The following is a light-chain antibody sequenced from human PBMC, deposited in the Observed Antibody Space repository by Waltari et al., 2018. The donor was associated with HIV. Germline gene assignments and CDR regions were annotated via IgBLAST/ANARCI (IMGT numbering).Light chain of an antibody. V-gene: IGLV2-14*01. CDR3: SSYTSSSTVV. CDR2: EVT. Sequence: QSALTQPASVSGSTGQSITISCTGTTSDVGGYYYVSWYQQHPGNAPKLLIYEVTNRPSGVANRISGSKPVNTASLTIAGLQADDEADYYCSSYTSSSTVVFGGGTKLTVL. J-gene: IGLJ2*01. CDR1: TSDVGGYYY.